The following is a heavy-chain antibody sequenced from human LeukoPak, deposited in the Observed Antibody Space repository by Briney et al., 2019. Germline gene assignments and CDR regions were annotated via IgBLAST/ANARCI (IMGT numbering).Heavy chain of an antibody. CDR3: YSMIVVEIRVINDY. CDR2: IYSGGST. D-gene: IGHD3-22*01. J-gene: IGHJ4*02. V-gene: IGHV3-66*01. Sequence: AGGSLRLSCAVSGFTDSSNYMSWVRQAPGKGLEWVSVIYSGGSTYYADSVKGRFTISRDNSKNTLYLQMNSLRAEDTAVYYCYSMIVVEIRVINDYWGQGTLVTVSS. CDR1: GFTDSSNY.